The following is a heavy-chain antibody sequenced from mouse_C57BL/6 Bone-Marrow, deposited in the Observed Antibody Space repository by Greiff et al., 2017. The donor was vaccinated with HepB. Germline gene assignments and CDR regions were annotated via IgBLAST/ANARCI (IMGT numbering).Heavy chain of an antibody. V-gene: IGHV1-72*01. CDR1: GYTFTSYW. Sequence: VQLQQSGAELVKPGASVKLSCKASGYTFTSYWMHWVKQRPGRGLEWIGRIDPNSGGTKYNEKFKSKATLTVDKPSSTAYMQLSSLTSEDSAVYYCARSGGALYYYGSSYAMDYWGQGTSVTVSS. J-gene: IGHJ4*01. D-gene: IGHD1-1*01. CDR2: IDPNSGGT. CDR3: ARSGGALYYYGSSYAMDY.